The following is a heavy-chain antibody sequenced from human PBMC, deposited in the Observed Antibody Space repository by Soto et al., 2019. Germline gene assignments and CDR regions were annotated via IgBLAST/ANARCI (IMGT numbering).Heavy chain of an antibody. CDR2: VHSSGSN. Sequence: QVQLKESGPGLVKPSETLSLICTVSGGSTSDSYWSWIRQTAAKRLEWLGRVHSSGSNNYNPSLKNRVDMSVDRSHNQISLELRSLTVADTATYYCVKNVAAVGPDWFGPWGQGTLVTVS. J-gene: IGHJ5*02. CDR3: VKNVAAVGPDWFGP. D-gene: IGHD6-13*01. V-gene: IGHV4-4*07. CDR1: GGSTSDSY.